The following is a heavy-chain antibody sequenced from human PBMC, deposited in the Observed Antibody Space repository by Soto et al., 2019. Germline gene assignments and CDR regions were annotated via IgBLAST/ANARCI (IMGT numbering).Heavy chain of an antibody. CDR3: ARGQRFSDWFDP. CDR1: GGDISTYY. D-gene: IGHD3-3*01. J-gene: IGHJ5*02. CDR2: IYSSGST. Sequence: QVQLQESGPGLVKPSETLSLTCTVSGGDISTYYWTWIRQPAGKGLEWIGRIYSSGSTKYHPSLQSRVTMALDTSKNQFSLRLSSVTAADTAVYYCARGQRFSDWFDPWGQGTLVTVSS. V-gene: IGHV4-4*07.